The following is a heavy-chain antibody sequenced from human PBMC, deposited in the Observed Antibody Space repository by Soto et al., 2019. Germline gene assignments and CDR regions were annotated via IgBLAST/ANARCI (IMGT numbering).Heavy chain of an antibody. Sequence: GGSLRLSCAASGFTFSNAWMNWLRQAPGKGLEWVSAISGSGGSTYYADSVKGRFTISRDNSKNTLYLQMNSLRAEDTAVYYCARSRVILLPYYLDYWGQGTLVTVSS. CDR3: ARSRVILLPYYLDY. V-gene: IGHV3-23*01. J-gene: IGHJ4*02. D-gene: IGHD3-10*01. CDR2: ISGSGGST. CDR1: GFTFSNAW.